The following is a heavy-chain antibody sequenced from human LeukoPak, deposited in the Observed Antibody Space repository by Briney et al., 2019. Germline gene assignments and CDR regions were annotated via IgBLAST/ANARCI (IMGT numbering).Heavy chain of an antibody. J-gene: IGHJ4*02. Sequence: GSLRLSCAASGFTFSSYGMHWVRQAPGKGLEWVAVISYDGSNKYYADSVKGRFTISRDNSKNTLYLQMNSPRAEDTAVYYCAREGYSSGWYARLGFDYWGQGTLVTVSS. CDR3: AREGYSSGWYARLGFDY. CDR1: GFTFSSYG. D-gene: IGHD6-19*01. V-gene: IGHV3-30*03. CDR2: ISYDGSNK.